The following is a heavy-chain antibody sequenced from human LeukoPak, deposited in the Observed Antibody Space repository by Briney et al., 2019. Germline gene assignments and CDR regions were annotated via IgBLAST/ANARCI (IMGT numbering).Heavy chain of an antibody. CDR2: IYSGGST. V-gene: IGHV3-53*01. J-gene: IGHJ4*02. CDR3: ARPGIAVAGEFFDY. D-gene: IGHD6-19*01. CDR1: GLPVSSNY. Sequence: GGSLRLSCAASGLPVSSNYKAWVRQAPGKGLEWLSIIYSGGSTYHADSVEGRFTISRDNSKNTLSLQMNSLRAEDTAVYYCARPGIAVAGEFFDYWGQGTLVTVSS.